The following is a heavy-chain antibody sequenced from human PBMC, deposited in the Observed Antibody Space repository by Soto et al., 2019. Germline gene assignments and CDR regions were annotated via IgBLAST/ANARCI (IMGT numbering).Heavy chain of an antibody. CDR3: ARDRDIVVVVAATLYYYYYMDV. J-gene: IGHJ6*03. D-gene: IGHD2-15*01. CDR1: GFTFSSYW. V-gene: IGHV3-7*03. CDR2: IKQDGSEK. Sequence: GGSLRLSCAASGFTFSSYWMSWVRQAPGKGLEWVANIKQDGSEKYYVDSVKGRFTISRDNAKNSLYLQMNSLRAEDTAVYYCARDRDIVVVVAATLYYYYYMDVWGKGTTVTVSS.